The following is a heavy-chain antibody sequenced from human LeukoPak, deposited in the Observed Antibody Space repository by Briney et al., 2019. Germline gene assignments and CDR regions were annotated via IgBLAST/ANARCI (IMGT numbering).Heavy chain of an antibody. CDR1: GGSISTYY. Sequence: ETLSLTCTVSGGSISTYYWSWIRQPPGKGLEWVSSISSSSSYIHYADSVKGRFTISRDNAKNSLYLQMNSLRAEDTAVYYCARDPRHYGDYTFDYWGQGTLVTVSS. D-gene: IGHD4-17*01. J-gene: IGHJ4*02. CDR3: ARDPRHYGDYTFDY. V-gene: IGHV3-21*04. CDR2: ISSSSSYI.